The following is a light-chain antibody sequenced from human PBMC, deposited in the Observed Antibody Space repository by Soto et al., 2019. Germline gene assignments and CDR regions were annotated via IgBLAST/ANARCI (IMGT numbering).Light chain of an antibody. CDR2: YKS. V-gene: IGKV3-15*01. Sequence: EIVMTQSPATLSASPVETATLSCRASQSISSILSWYQQRPGQAPVLLIYYKSTSATAIPTRFSGSGSGTQFTLTISSLPSEDFAVYYCQQYYNWSRTFGQGTKVDIK. CDR3: QQYYNWSRT. CDR1: QSISSI. J-gene: IGKJ1*01.